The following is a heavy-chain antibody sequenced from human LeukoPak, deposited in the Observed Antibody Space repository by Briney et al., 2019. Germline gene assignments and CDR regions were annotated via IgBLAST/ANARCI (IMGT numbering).Heavy chain of an antibody. D-gene: IGHD6-13*01. CDR2: IIPNSGGT. V-gene: IGHV1-2*02. CDR3: ARVGSSSWYDVYFDY. Sequence: ASVKVSCKASGYTFTDYYIHWVRQAPGQGLEWMGWIIPNSGGTNYAQKFQGRATMTRDTSISTAYMELSRLRSDDTAVYYCARVGSSSWYDVYFDYWGQGTLVTVSS. CDR1: GYTFTDYY. J-gene: IGHJ4*02.